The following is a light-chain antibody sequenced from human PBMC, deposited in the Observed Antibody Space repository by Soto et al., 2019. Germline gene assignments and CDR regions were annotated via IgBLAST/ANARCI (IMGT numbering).Light chain of an antibody. CDR3: QQCSDWPLFT. Sequence: EIVMTQSPATLSVSPGETATLSCRASQSVSRYLSWYQHRPGQAPRLLIYDASTRATAIPARVSGSGSGTEFTLTISGLQAEDFAVDSCQQCSDWPLFTFGQGTRLEIK. V-gene: IGKV3-15*01. J-gene: IGKJ5*01. CDR1: QSVSRY. CDR2: DAS.